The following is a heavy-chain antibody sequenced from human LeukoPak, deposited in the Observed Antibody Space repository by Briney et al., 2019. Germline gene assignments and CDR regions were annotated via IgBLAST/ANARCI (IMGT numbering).Heavy chain of an antibody. CDR2: IYSGGST. V-gene: IGHV3-53*01. CDR3: ARVPHLSGSYYFAFDI. Sequence: PGGSLRLSCAASGFTVSSNYMSWVRQAPGKGLEWVSVIYSGGSTYYADSVKGRSTISRDNSKNTLYLQMNSLRAEDTAVYYCARVPHLSGSYYFAFDIWGQGTMVTVSS. J-gene: IGHJ3*02. D-gene: IGHD1-26*01. CDR1: GFTVSSNY.